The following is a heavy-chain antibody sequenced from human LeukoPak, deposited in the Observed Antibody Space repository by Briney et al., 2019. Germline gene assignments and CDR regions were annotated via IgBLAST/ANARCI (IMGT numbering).Heavy chain of an antibody. Sequence: SQTLSLTCAISGDSVSSNSAAWNWIRQSPSRGLEWLGRTYYRSKWYNDYAVSVKSRITINPDTSKNQFSLQLNSVTPEDTAVYYCARDIAAAGPTRHNWFDPWGQGTLVTVFS. CDR2: TYYRSKWYN. CDR1: GDSVSSNSAA. V-gene: IGHV6-1*01. D-gene: IGHD6-13*01. CDR3: ARDIAAAGPTRHNWFDP. J-gene: IGHJ5*02.